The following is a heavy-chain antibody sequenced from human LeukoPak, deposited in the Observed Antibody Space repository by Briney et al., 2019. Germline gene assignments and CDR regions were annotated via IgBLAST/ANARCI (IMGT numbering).Heavy chain of an antibody. D-gene: IGHD3-10*01. V-gene: IGHV3-30*02. J-gene: IGHJ4*02. CDR2: IRYDGSNK. CDR3: AKGRAGMVRGVCDY. CDR1: GFSFSDYA. Sequence: GGSLRLSCAASGFSFSDYAIYWVRQTPGKGLEWVAFIRYDGSNKIYADSVKGRFTISRDNSKNTLYLQMSSLRVDDTAVYYCAKGRAGMVRGVCDYWGQGTLVTVSS.